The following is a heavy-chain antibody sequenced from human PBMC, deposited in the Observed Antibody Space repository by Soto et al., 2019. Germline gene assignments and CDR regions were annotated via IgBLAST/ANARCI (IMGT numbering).Heavy chain of an antibody. Sequence: SLTRPVSDGSTMGGVDYWSWNKKPPGKGLEWMAYIHHSGSNYHNPSLKSRVTISVDTSKNQVSLKLSSVTAADTAVYYCAREPYHYDSSGYYDYWGQGTLVTVS. D-gene: IGHD3-22*01. CDR3: AREPYHYDSSGYYDY. CDR2: IHHSGSN. J-gene: IGHJ4*02. CDR1: DGSTMGGVDY. V-gene: IGHV4-31*02.